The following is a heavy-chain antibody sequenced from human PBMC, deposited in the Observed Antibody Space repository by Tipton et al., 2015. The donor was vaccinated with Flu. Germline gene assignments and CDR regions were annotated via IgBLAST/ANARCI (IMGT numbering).Heavy chain of an antibody. CDR1: GGSISSYY. CDR3: ARYNRVGGLDY. J-gene: IGHJ4*02. Sequence: PRLVKPSETLSLMCTVSGGSISSYYWTWIRQPAGKGLEWIGRIYASGSTNYNPSFTSRVTMSVDTSKNQFSLKLSSVTAADTAVYYCARYNRVGGLDYWGQGTLVTVSS. V-gene: IGHV4-4*07. CDR2: IYASGST. D-gene: IGHD1-14*01.